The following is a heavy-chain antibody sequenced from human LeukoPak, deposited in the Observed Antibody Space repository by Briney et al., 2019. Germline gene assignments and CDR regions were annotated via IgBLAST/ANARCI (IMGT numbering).Heavy chain of an antibody. V-gene: IGHV3-53*01. D-gene: IGHD5-12*01. Sequence: GGSLRLSCAASGFTVSSNYMSWVRQAPGKGLEWVSVIYSGGSTYYADSVKGRFTISRDNSKHTLYLQMNSLRADDTAVYYCARARHSGYDWDYYYMDVWGKGTTVTVSS. J-gene: IGHJ6*03. CDR3: ARARHSGYDWDYYYMDV. CDR2: IYSGGST. CDR1: GFTVSSNY.